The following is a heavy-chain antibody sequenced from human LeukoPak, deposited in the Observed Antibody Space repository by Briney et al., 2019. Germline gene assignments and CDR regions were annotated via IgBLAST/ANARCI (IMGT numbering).Heavy chain of an antibody. J-gene: IGHJ4*02. CDR2: INSDGSST. CDR3: AKWGCSGGDCYPFDY. V-gene: IGHV3-74*01. Sequence: GGSLRHSCAASGFTFSSYWMHWVRQAPGKGLVWVSRINSDGSSTSYADSVKGWFTISRDNSNNTLYLQMNSLRAEDTAVYYCAKWGCSGGDCYPFDYWGRGTLVTVSS. CDR1: GFTFSSYW. D-gene: IGHD2-15*01.